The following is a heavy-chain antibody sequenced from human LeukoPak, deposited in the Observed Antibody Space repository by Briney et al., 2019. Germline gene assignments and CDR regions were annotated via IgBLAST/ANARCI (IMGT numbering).Heavy chain of an antibody. V-gene: IGHV3-23*01. D-gene: IGHD1-26*01. Sequence: PGGSLRLSCAASGFTFSSYAMSWVRQAPGKGLEWVSAISGSGGSTYYADSVKGRFTIPRDNSKNTLYLQMNSLRAEDTAVYYCANLAGGSYVWIDYWGQGTLVTVSS. CDR1: GFTFSSYA. CDR2: ISGSGGST. CDR3: ANLAGGSYVWIDY. J-gene: IGHJ4*02.